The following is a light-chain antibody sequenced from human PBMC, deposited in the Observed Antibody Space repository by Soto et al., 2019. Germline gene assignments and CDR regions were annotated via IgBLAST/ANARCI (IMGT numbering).Light chain of an antibody. Sequence: EIVLTQSPGTLSLSPGERATLSCRASQSVSSSYLAWYQQKPGQAPRLLIYGASSRATGIPDRFSGSGSGTDFNLTISRLEPEDFAVYYCQQYGSSPLLTFGGGTKLEIK. CDR1: QSVSSSY. J-gene: IGKJ4*01. V-gene: IGKV3-20*01. CDR2: GAS. CDR3: QQYGSSPLLT.